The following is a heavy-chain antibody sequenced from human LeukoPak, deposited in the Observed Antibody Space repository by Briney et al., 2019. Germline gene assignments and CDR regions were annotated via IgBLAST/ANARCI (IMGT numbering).Heavy chain of an antibody. V-gene: IGHV3-23*01. J-gene: IGHJ4*02. CDR1: GFSFNSYA. CDR3: AKAAAERCASIKCYPFDS. D-gene: IGHD1-1*01. Sequence: GGSLRLSCTASGFSFNSYAMNWVRQAPGKGLEWVASIIGPGGDTYHAGSVRGRFTISRDNSKNTLHLQMSHLRVEDTALYYCAKAAAERCASIKCYPFDSWGQGTLVAVSS. CDR2: IIGPGGDT.